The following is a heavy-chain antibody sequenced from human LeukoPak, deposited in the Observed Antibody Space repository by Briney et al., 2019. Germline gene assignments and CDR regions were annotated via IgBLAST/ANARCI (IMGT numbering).Heavy chain of an antibody. Sequence: GASVKVSCKASGYTFTSYGITWVRQAPGQGLEWMGWINPNSGGTNSAQKFQGRVTMTRDTSISTAYMELSRLRSDDTAVYYCAREFSRYFDWPNWFDPWGQGTLVTVSS. CDR1: GYTFTSYG. CDR2: INPNSGGT. J-gene: IGHJ5*02. D-gene: IGHD3-9*01. CDR3: AREFSRYFDWPNWFDP. V-gene: IGHV1-2*02.